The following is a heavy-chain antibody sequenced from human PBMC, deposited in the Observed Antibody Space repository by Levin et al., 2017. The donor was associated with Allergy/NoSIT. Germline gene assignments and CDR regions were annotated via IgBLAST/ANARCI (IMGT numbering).Heavy chain of an antibody. CDR1: GFTFSSYW. CDR3: ARDVVVVAATWARSWDYGMDV. J-gene: IGHJ6*02. D-gene: IGHD2-15*01. Sequence: PGGSLRLSCAASGFTFSSYWMSWVRQAPGKGLEWVANIKQDGSEKYYVDSVKGRFTISRDNAKNSLYLQMNSLRAEDTAVYYCARDVVVVAATWARSWDYGMDVWGQGTTVTVSS. V-gene: IGHV3-7*01. CDR2: IKQDGSEK.